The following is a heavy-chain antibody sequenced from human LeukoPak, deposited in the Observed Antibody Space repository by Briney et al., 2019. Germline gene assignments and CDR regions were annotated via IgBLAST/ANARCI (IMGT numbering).Heavy chain of an antibody. J-gene: IGHJ6*03. D-gene: IGHD3-16*01. CDR2: MSFDGSHI. CDR3: ARGGTYYYQYYYMDV. V-gene: IGHV3-30*01. CDR1: QFTFNLHA. Sequence: KPGGSLRLSCAASQFTFNLHAMNWVRQAPGKGLGWVAVMSFDGSHIYYADSVKGRFTISRDNSNNTLFLQMNSLNADDTAVYYCARGGTYYYQYYYMDVWGKGTTVTVSS.